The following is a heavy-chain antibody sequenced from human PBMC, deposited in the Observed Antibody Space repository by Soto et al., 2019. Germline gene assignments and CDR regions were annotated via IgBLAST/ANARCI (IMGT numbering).Heavy chain of an antibody. CDR1: GHTYTTYV. D-gene: IGHD6-19*01. CDR2: ISGYNGNT. V-gene: IGHV1-18*01. J-gene: IGHJ3*02. CDR3: ARGRQQWLVSGAFDI. Sequence: ASVKVSCKASGHTYTTYVISWVRQAPGQGLEWMGWISGYNGNTNYAQKLQGRVTMTTDTSTSTAYMELRSLRSDDTAVYYCARGRQQWLVSGAFDIWGQGTMVTVSS.